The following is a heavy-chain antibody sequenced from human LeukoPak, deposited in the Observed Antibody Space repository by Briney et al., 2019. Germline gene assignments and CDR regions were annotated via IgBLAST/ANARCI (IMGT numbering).Heavy chain of an antibody. J-gene: IGHJ4*02. Sequence: SETLSLTCTVSGGSISSYYWSWIRQPPGKGLEWIGYIYYSGSTNYNPSLKSRVTISVDTSKNQFSLKVSSVTAADTAVYYCARVKGSSGFDYWGQGTLVTVPS. CDR2: IYYSGST. D-gene: IGHD3-22*01. CDR3: ARVKGSSGFDY. CDR1: GGSISSYY. V-gene: IGHV4-59*01.